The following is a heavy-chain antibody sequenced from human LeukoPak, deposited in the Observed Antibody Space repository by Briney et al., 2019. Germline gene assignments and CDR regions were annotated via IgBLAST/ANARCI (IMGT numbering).Heavy chain of an antibody. CDR1: GYTFTGYY. CDR3: ARGSGEYSGYSLGDY. V-gene: IGHV1-2*02. J-gene: IGHJ4*02. D-gene: IGHD5-12*01. CDR2: INPNSGGT. Sequence: ASVKVSCKASGYTFTGYYMHWVRQAPGQGLEWMGWINPNSGGTNYAQKFQGRVTMTRDTSISTAYMELSRLRSDDTAVYYCARGSGEYSGYSLGDYWGQGTLVTVSS.